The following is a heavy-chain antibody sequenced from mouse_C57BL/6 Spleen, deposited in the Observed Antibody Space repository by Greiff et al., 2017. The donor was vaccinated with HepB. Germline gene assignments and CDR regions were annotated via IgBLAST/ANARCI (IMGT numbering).Heavy chain of an antibody. D-gene: IGHD2-4*01. V-gene: IGHV1-7*01. CDR2: INPSSGYT. Sequence: VQLQQSGAELAQPGASVKLSCKASGYTFTSYWMHWVKQRPGQGLEWIGYINPSSGYTKYNQKFKDKATLTADKSSSTAYMQLSSLTYEDSAVYYCARSYYDYDAWFAYWGQGTLVTVSA. J-gene: IGHJ3*01. CDR3: ARSYYDYDAWFAY. CDR1: GYTFTSYW.